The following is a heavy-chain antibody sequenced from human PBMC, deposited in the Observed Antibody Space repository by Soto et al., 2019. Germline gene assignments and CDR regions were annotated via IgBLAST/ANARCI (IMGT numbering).Heavy chain of an antibody. CDR2: ISGSGGST. D-gene: IGHD2-2*01. V-gene: IGHV3-23*01. J-gene: IGHJ6*02. CDR3: VKAHKELGYCSSTSCPLLYYGMDV. CDR1: GFTFSSYA. Sequence: PGGSLRLSCAASGFTFSSYAMSWVRQAPGKGLEWVSAISGSGGSTYYADSVKGRFTISRDNSKNTLYLQMNSLRAEDTAVYYCVKAHKELGYCSSTSCPLLYYGMDVWGQGTTVTVSS.